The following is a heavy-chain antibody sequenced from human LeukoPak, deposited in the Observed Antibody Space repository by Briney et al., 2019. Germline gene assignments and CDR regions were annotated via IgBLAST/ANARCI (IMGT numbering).Heavy chain of an antibody. CDR1: GYTFTSYG. CDR2: ISAYNGNT. Sequence: ASVKVSCKASGYTFTSYGISWVRQAPGQGLEWMGWISAYNGNTNYAQKLQGRVTMTTDTSTSTAYMELRSLRSDDTAVYYCARDTKVPAATLYYYYYGMDVWGQGTTVTVSS. D-gene: IGHD2-2*01. V-gene: IGHV1-18*01. J-gene: IGHJ6*02. CDR3: ARDTKVPAATLYYYYYGMDV.